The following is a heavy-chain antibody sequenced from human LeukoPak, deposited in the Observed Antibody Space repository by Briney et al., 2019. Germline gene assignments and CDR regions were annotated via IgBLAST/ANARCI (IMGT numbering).Heavy chain of an antibody. CDR3: ARDSRTYYDFWSGYPPFDY. J-gene: IGHJ4*02. Sequence: ASVKVSCKASGYTFTSYGISWVRQAPGQGLEWMGWISAYNGNTNYAQKLQGRVTMTTDTSTSTAYMELRSLRSDDTAVYYCARDSRTYYDFWSGYPPFDYWGQGTLVTVSS. CDR2: ISAYNGNT. D-gene: IGHD3-3*01. CDR1: GYTFTSYG. V-gene: IGHV1-18*01.